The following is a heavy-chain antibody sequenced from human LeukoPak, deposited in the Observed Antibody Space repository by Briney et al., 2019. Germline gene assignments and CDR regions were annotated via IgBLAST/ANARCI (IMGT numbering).Heavy chain of an antibody. D-gene: IGHD3-22*01. CDR2: ISSSSSYI. J-gene: IGHJ4*02. V-gene: IGHV3-21*01. Sequence: GGSLRLSCAASGFTFSSYSMNWVRQAPGKGLEWVSSISSSSSYIYYADSVKGRFTISRDNAKNSLYLQMNSLRAEDTAVYYCASHLGDSSGYYYSWGEGTLVTVSS. CDR1: GFTFSSYS. CDR3: ASHLGDSSGYYYS.